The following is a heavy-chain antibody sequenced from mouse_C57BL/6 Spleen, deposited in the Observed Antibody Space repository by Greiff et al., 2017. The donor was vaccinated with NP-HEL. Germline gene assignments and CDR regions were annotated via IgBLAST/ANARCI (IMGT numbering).Heavy chain of an antibody. Sequence: VQLQQSGPGLVQPSQSLSITCTVSGFSLTSYGVHWVRQSPGKGLEWLGVIWSGGSTDYNAAFISRLSISKDNSKSQVFFKINSLQADDTAIYYCARVTQMGKFAYWGQGTLVTVSA. D-gene: IGHD2-1*01. J-gene: IGHJ3*01. CDR1: GFSLTSYG. V-gene: IGHV2-2*01. CDR3: ARVTQMGKFAY. CDR2: IWSGGST.